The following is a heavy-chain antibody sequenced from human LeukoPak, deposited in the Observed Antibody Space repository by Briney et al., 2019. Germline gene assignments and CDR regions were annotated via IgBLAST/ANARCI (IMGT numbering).Heavy chain of an antibody. V-gene: IGHV3-48*03. Sequence: GGSLRLSCEVSGFSFSRHWMHWVRQAPGKGLEWVAYITSSGRIIYYADSVKGRFTISRDNTKNSLYLQMNSLRAEDTAVYYCASTGGYGSGTYDYYYFGMDVWGQGTTVTVSS. D-gene: IGHD3-10*01. CDR2: ITSSGRII. J-gene: IGHJ6*02. CDR3: ASTGGYGSGTYDYYYFGMDV. CDR1: GFSFSRHW.